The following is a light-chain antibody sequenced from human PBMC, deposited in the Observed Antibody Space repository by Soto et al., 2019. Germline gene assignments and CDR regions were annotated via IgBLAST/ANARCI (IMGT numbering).Light chain of an antibody. CDR1: QSVSSN. CDR2: GAS. CDR3: QQYNNWPPGT. Sequence: EIVLTQSPATLSLSPGERATLSCRASQSVSSNFAWYQQKPGQPPRRLIYGASTRATGIPARFSGSGSGTEFTLTISSLQSEDFAVYYCQQYNNWPPGTFGQGTKLEIK. J-gene: IGKJ2*01. V-gene: IGKV3-15*01.